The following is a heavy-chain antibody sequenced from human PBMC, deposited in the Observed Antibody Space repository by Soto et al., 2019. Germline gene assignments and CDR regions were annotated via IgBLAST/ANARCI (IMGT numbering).Heavy chain of an antibody. CDR2: VYWDDDK. Sequence: QITLNESGPALVKPTQTLTLTCTFSGFSLNTRDVGAGWIRQPPGKALEWLGVVYWDDDKTYSPSLKSRLTITKDTPKNQVVLRMTKMDPVDTATYYCAHCRGGVASFWGQGTLVTVSS. CDR1: GFSLNTRDVG. V-gene: IGHV2-5*02. D-gene: IGHD3-16*01. CDR3: AHCRGGVASF. J-gene: IGHJ4*02.